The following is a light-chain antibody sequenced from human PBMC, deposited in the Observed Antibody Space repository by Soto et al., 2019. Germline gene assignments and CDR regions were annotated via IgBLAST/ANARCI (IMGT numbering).Light chain of an antibody. CDR1: SSDVGGSNF. CDR3: VSYTSSTTYV. J-gene: IGLJ1*01. Sequence: QSALAQPASVSDSPGQSITISWTGTSSDVGGSNFVSWYQKHPDKPPKHIIYDVANRPSGVSNRFSGSKSGSTASLIISRLQTEDEADYYCVSYTSSTTYVFGTGTKVTV. V-gene: IGLV2-14*03. CDR2: DVA.